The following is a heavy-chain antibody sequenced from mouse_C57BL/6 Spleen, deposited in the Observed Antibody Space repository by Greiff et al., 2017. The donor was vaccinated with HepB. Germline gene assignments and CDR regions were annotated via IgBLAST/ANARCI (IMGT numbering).Heavy chain of an antibody. D-gene: IGHD1-3*01. CDR3: ARDSIYDFDY. V-gene: IGHV1-82*01. CDR1: GYAFSSSW. Sequence: QVQLQQSGPELVKPGASVKISCKASGYAFSSSWMNWVKQRPGKGLEWIGRIYPGDGDTNYNGKFKGKATLTADKSSSTAYMQLSSLTSEDSAVYFCARDSIYDFDYWGQGTTLTVSS. CDR2: IYPGDGDT. J-gene: IGHJ2*01.